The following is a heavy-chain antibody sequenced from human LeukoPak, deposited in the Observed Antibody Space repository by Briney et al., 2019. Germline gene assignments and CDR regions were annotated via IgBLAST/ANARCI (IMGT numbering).Heavy chain of an antibody. Sequence: GASVKVSCKASGGTFSSYAISWVRQAPGQGLEWMGGIIPIFGTANYAQKFLGRVTITADESTSTAYMELSSLGSEDTAVYYCARDLGIVGATDYWGQGTLVTVSS. J-gene: IGHJ4*02. CDR2: IIPIFGTA. CDR1: GGTFSSYA. D-gene: IGHD1-26*01. CDR3: ARDLGIVGATDY. V-gene: IGHV1-69*13.